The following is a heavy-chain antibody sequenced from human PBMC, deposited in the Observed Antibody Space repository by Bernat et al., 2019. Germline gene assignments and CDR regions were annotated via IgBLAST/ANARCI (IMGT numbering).Heavy chain of an antibody. D-gene: IGHD3-16*02. J-gene: IGHJ4*02. CDR2: ISSSSSYI. CDR3: ERPAYDYVWGSYPYY. CDR1: GFTFSSYS. Sequence: EVQLVESGGGLVKPGGSLRLSCAASGFTFSSYSMNWVRQAPGKGLEWVSSISSSSSYIYYADSVKGRFTISRDNAKNSLYLQMNSLRAEDTAVYYCERPAYDYVWGSYPYYWGQGTLVTVSS. V-gene: IGHV3-21*01.